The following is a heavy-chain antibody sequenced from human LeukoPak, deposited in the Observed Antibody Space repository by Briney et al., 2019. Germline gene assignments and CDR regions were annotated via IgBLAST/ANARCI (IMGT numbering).Heavy chain of an antibody. Sequence: ASVKVSCKASGYTFTTYYMHWVRQAPGQGLEWMGMINPSGGSTTYAQKFQGRVTMTRDMSTRTVYMELSSLRSDGTAVLFCARGKQWLVQNTGNWFDPWGQGTLVIVSS. CDR1: GYTFTTYY. D-gene: IGHD6-19*01. J-gene: IGHJ5*02. CDR2: INPSGGST. CDR3: ARGKQWLVQNTGNWFDP. V-gene: IGHV1-46*01.